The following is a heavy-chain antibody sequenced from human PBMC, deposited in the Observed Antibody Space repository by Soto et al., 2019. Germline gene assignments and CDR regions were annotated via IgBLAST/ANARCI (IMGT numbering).Heavy chain of an antibody. J-gene: IGHJ5*01. Sequence: ASVKVSCKSSGYSFTSYGISWVRQAPGQGLEWMGWISTYNGNINYAQNFKGRVNMTTDTSTRTVYMQLSSLRSYDTAVYYCARYSQLQRYGGVVQAWFDYWGQGTLVTVSS. V-gene: IGHV1-18*04. CDR3: ARYSQLQRYGGVVQAWFDY. CDR2: ISTYNGNI. D-gene: IGHD3-3*01. CDR1: GYSFTSYG.